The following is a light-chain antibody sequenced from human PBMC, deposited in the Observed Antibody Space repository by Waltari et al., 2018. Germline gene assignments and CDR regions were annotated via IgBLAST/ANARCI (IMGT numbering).Light chain of an antibody. CDR1: SSIVDDYNF. J-gene: IGLJ3*02. Sequence: QSALTQPRSVSGSPGQSVTISCTGTSSIVDDYNFIPWYRQHPGEAPKLMIYDVSKRPSGVPGRFSGSKSGNMASLTISGLQAEDEADYYCFSYASSYTSWVFGGGTKLTVL. CDR2: DVS. CDR3: FSYASSYTSWV. V-gene: IGLV2-11*01.